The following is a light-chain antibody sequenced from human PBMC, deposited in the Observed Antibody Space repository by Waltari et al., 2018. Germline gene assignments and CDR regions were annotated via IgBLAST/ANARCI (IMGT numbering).Light chain of an antibody. CDR2: EVS. J-gene: IGLJ2*01. CDR1: SSDVGSYNR. Sequence: QSALTQPPSVSGSPGQSVTISCTGTSSDVGSYNRVSWYQPPPGPAPKLMIYEVSNRPSGVPDRFSGSKSGNTASLTISGLQAEDEADYYCSSYTSSSTLVVFGGGTKLTVL. CDR3: SSYTSSSTLVV. V-gene: IGLV2-18*02.